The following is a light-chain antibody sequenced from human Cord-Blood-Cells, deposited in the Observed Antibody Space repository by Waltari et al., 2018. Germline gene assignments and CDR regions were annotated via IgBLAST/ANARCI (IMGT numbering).Light chain of an antibody. CDR1: QSVRSY. CDR2: DAS. Sequence: EIVFTQSPATLSLSPGERATLACRASQSVRSYLAWYQQKPGQAPRLLIYDASNRATGIPARYSGSGSGTDFTLTISSLEPEDCAVYYCQQRSNWLTFGGGTKVEIK. CDR3: QQRSNWLT. V-gene: IGKV3-11*01. J-gene: IGKJ4*01.